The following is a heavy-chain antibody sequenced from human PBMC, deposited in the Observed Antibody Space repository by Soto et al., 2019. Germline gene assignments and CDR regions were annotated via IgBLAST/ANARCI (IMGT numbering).Heavy chain of an antibody. J-gene: IGHJ4*02. V-gene: IGHV3-48*02. CDR1: GFTFSSYS. CDR3: ARDILTGYYGGLVDY. CDR2: ISSSSSTM. Sequence: GGSLRLSCAASGFTFSSYSMNWVRQAPGKGLEWVSYISSSSSTMYYADSVKGRFTISRDNAKNSLYLQMNSLRDEDTAVYYCARDILTGYYGGLVDYWGQGTLVTVSS. D-gene: IGHD3-9*01.